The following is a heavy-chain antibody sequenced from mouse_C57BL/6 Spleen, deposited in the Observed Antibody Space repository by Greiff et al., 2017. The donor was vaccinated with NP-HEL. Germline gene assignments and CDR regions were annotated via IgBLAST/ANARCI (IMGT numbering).Heavy chain of an antibody. D-gene: IGHD1-1*01. CDR3: ARGELTTVVPFDT. CDR1: GYTFTDYN. V-gene: IGHV1-22*01. CDR2: INPNNGGT. J-gene: IGHJ2*01. Sequence: EVQLQQSGPELVKPGASVKMSCKASGYTFTDYNMHWVKQSQGKSLEWIGYINPNNGGTSYNQKFKGKATLTVTKSSSTAYMELRSLTSEVSAAYYCARGELTTVVPFDTWGQGTTLTVSS.